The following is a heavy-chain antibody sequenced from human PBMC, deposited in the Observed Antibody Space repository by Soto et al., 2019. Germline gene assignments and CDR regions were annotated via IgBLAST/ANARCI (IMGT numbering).Heavy chain of an antibody. J-gene: IGHJ4*02. D-gene: IGHD6-19*01. Sequence: VGSLRLSCAASAFTFSSCRMSWVRQAPGKGLEWVANIKQDGSEKYYVDSVKGRFTISRDNAKNSLYLQMNSLRAEDTGVYYCASEDSSGWFGKYYFDYWGQGTLVTVSS. CDR1: AFTFSSCR. CDR3: ASEDSSGWFGKYYFDY. CDR2: IKQDGSEK. V-gene: IGHV3-7*03.